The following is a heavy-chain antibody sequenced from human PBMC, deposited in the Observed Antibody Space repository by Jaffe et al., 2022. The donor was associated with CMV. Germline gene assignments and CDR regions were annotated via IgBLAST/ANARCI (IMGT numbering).Heavy chain of an antibody. J-gene: IGHJ6*03. Sequence: EVQLVESGGGLVKPGGSLRLSCAASGFTFSSYSMNWVRQAPGKGLEWVSSISSSSSYIYYADSVKGRFTISRDNAKNSLYLQMNSLRAEDTAVYYCARADLPRVYYMDVWGKGTTVTVSS. CDR2: ISSSSSYI. V-gene: IGHV3-21*01. CDR1: GFTFSSYS. D-gene: IGHD3-10*01. CDR3: ARADLPRVYYMDV.